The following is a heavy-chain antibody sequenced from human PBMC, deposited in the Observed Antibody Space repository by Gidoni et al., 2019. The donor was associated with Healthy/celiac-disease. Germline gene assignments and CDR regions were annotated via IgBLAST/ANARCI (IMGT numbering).Heavy chain of an antibody. CDR1: GFTFRSYS. V-gene: IGHV3-21*01. J-gene: IGHJ3*02. CDR3: ARGRIAAAGGPDAFDI. D-gene: IGHD6-13*01. CDR2: ISSSSSYI. Sequence: EVQLVESGGGLVKPGGSLRLSCAASGFTFRSYSMNGVRQAPGKGLEWVSSISSSSSYIYYADSVKGRFTISRDNAKNSLYLQMNSLRAEDTAVYYCARGRIAAAGGPDAFDIWGQGTMVTVSS.